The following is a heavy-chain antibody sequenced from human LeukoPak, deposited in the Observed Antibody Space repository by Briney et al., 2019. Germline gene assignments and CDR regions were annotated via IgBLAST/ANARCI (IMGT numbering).Heavy chain of an antibody. D-gene: IGHD6-13*01. J-gene: IGHJ4*02. Sequence: GASVKVSCKASGYTFTSYYMHWVRQAPGQGLEWMGIINPSGGSTSYAQKFQGRVTMTGDTSTSTVYMELSSLRSEDTAVYYCARQTDSSSWIHPRYYFDYWGQGTLVTVSS. CDR1: GYTFTSYY. CDR2: INPSGGST. V-gene: IGHV1-46*01. CDR3: ARQTDSSSWIHPRYYFDY.